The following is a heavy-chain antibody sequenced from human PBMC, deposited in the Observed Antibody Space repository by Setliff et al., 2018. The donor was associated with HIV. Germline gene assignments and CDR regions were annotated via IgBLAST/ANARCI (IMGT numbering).Heavy chain of an antibody. CDR3: ARLGSGWHWVTRIDY. CDR1: GASLSGSGFY. D-gene: IGHD6-19*01. CDR2: IYYTGNT. V-gene: IGHV4-39*02. Sequence: KASETLSLTCNVSGASLSGSGFYWGWLRQPPGKGLQWIGSIYYTGNTFYNVSLTSRVTISIDTSKNLFFLTVRSVTAADTGIYYCARLGSGWHWVTRIDYWGRGTLVTVSS. J-gene: IGHJ4*02.